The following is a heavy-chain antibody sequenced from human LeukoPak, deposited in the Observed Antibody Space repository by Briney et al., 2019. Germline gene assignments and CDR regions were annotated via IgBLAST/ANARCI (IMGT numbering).Heavy chain of an antibody. Sequence: KPGGSLKISCKGSGYSFTSYWIGWVRQMPGKGLEWMGIIYPGDSDTRYSPSFQGQVTISADKSISTAYLQWSSLKASDSAMYYCATNTMFRGIHAFDIWGQGTMVTVSS. CDR1: GYSFTSYW. V-gene: IGHV5-51*01. D-gene: IGHD3-10*01. CDR2: IYPGDSDT. J-gene: IGHJ3*02. CDR3: ATNTMFRGIHAFDI.